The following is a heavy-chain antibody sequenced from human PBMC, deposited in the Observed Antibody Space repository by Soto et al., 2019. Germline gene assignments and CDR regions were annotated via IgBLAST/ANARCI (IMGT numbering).Heavy chain of an antibody. CDR3: ASQVVVAATLPDPAAFDI. CDR1: GGSISSSSYY. J-gene: IGHJ3*02. V-gene: IGHV4-39*01. CDR2: IYYSGST. Sequence: SETLSLTCTVSGGSISSSSYYWGWIRQPPGKGLEWIGSIYYSGSTYYNPSLKSRVTISVDTSKNQFSLKLSSVTAADTAVYYCASQVVVAATLPDPAAFDIWGQGTMVTVSS. D-gene: IGHD2-15*01.